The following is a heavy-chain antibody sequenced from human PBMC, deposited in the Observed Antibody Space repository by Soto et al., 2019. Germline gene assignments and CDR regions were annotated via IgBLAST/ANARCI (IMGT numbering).Heavy chain of an antibody. J-gene: IGHJ5*02. Sequence: SVTQSHPYTVSDGTGSNGNYHRGCIRQPPGKGPEWIGYIYYSGSTRYNPSLKSRLTISVDTSKNHFSLTLTSVNAADTAVYYCARGRNNWFDPWGQGTLVTVSS. CDR1: DGTGSNGNYH. CDR3: ARGRNNWFDP. V-gene: IGHV4-61*03. CDR2: IYYSGST.